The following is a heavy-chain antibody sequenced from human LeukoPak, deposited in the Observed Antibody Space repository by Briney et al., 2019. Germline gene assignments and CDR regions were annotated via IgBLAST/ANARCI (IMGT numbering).Heavy chain of an antibody. J-gene: IGHJ5*02. D-gene: IGHD6-19*01. CDR1: GGSISSSSYY. V-gene: IGHV4-39*01. CDR3: ARIRGWYLWFWFDP. Sequence: SETLSLTCTVSGGSISSSSYYWGWIRQPPGKGLEWIGSIYYSGSTYYNPSLKSRVTISVDTSKNQFSLKLSSVTAADTAVYYCARIRGWYLWFWFDPWGQGTLVTVSS. CDR2: IYYSGST.